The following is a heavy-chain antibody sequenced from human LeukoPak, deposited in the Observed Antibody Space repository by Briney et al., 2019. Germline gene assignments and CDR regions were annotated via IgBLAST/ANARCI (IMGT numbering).Heavy chain of an antibody. D-gene: IGHD1-14*01. CDR2: AHTSGST. Sequence: SQTLSLTCIVSGGSMTSGTFSWSWIRQPAGKGLQWIGRAHTSGSTNYNPSLQSRVTISVDTSKNLFSLELSSVTAADTPVYYCARDTLTAPFYYSYMDVWGKGTTVTVSS. V-gene: IGHV4-61*02. CDR3: ARDTLTAPFYYSYMDV. CDR1: GGSMTSGTFS. J-gene: IGHJ6*03.